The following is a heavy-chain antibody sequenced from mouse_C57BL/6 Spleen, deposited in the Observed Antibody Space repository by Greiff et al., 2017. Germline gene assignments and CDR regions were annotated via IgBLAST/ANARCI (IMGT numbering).Heavy chain of an antibody. D-gene: IGHD2-3*01. CDR1: GYTFTSYW. V-gene: IGHV1-53*01. J-gene: IGHJ1*03. CDR2: INPSNGGT. Sequence: VKLQQPGTELVKPGASVKLSCKASGYTFTSYWMHWVKQRPGQGLEWIGNINPSNGGTNYNEKFKSKATLTVDKSSSTAYMQLSSLTSEDSAVYYCARYIYDGYYDWYFEVWGTGTTVTVSS. CDR3: ARYIYDGYYDWYFEV.